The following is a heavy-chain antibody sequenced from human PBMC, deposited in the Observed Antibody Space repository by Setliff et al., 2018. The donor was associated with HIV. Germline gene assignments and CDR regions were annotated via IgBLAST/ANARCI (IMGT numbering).Heavy chain of an antibody. CDR1: GFTFDRFW. V-gene: IGHV3-74*01. Sequence: QPGGSLRLSCAASGFTFDRFWMHWVRQAPGKGLEWVSRVNTDGNSKTYADSVKDRFTISRDNAKNTLYLQMNSLRAEDTGVYYCHSGYDTEEQSYFDYWGQGTLVTVSS. J-gene: IGHJ4*02. CDR2: VNTDGNSK. D-gene: IGHD5-12*01. CDR3: HSGYDTEEQSYFDY.